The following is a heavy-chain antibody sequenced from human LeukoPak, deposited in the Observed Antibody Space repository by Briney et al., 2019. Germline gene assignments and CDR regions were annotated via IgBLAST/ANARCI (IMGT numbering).Heavy chain of an antibody. V-gene: IGHV1-69*04. CDR2: IIPILGIA. CDR3: ARTTDCSGGSCYPDP. CDR1: AGTFSSYA. Sequence: GSSVKVSCESSAGTFSSYAISWVRQAPGQGLEWMGRIIPILGIANYAQKFQGRVTITADKSTSTAYMELSSLRSEDTAVYYCARTTDCSGGSCYPDPWGQGTLVTVSS. D-gene: IGHD2-15*01. J-gene: IGHJ5*02.